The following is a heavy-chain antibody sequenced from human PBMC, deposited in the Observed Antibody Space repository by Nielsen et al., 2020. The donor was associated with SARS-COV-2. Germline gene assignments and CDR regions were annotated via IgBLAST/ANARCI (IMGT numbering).Heavy chain of an antibody. Sequence: WIRQSPSRGLEWLRRTYYRSKWYNDYAVSVKSRITINPDTSKNQFSLQLNSVTPEDTAVYYCARGTYVVVVPAASRGYYYYYMDVWGKGTTVTVSS. J-gene: IGHJ6*03. D-gene: IGHD2-2*01. CDR3: ARGTYVVVVPAASRGYYYYYMDV. CDR2: TYYRSKWYN. V-gene: IGHV6-1*01.